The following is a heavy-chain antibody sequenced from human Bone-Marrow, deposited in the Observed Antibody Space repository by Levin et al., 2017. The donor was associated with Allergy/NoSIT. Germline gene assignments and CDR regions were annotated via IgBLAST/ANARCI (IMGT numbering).Heavy chain of an antibody. CDR1: GFSLTTGGEA. CDR3: EHRRGLAAESVRYFDL. J-gene: IGHJ2*01. Sequence: SGPTLVKPTQTLTLTCTFSGFSLTTGGEAVGWIRQPPGEALEWLAVISWDDNKRYSPSLSGRLSITKDTSKNQVILTMTNMDPVDTGTHYCEHRRGLAAESVRYFDLWGRGSLVTVSS. V-gene: IGHV2-5*02. CDR2: ISWDDNK. D-gene: IGHD6-13*01.